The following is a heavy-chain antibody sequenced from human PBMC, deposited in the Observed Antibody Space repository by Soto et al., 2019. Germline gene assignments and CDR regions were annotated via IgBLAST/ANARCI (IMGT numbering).Heavy chain of an antibody. J-gene: IGHJ3*02. CDR3: ARGRGNIVATIHAFDI. CDR2: INHSGST. CDR1: GGSFSGYY. D-gene: IGHD5-12*01. V-gene: IGHV4-34*01. Sequence: SETLSLTCAVYGGSFSGYYWGWIRQPPGKGLEWIGEINHSGSTNYNPSLKSRVTISVDTSKNQFSLKLSSVTAADTAVYYCARGRGNIVATIHAFDIWGQGTMVTVSS.